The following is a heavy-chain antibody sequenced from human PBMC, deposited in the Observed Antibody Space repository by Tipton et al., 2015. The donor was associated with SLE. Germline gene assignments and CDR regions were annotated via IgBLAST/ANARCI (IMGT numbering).Heavy chain of an antibody. J-gene: IGHJ5*02. CDR3: ARHHSLLRRFDP. V-gene: IGHV4-59*08. CDR1: RGSISGYY. Sequence: TLSLTCTVSRGSISGYYWAWIRQSPGKGLEWIGNVYYSGRTYYNPSLKSRVSISLDMSMNHFSLRLSSVTAADTAVYFCARHHSLLRRFDPWGQGTLVTVSS. D-gene: IGHD5-12*01. CDR2: VYYSGRT.